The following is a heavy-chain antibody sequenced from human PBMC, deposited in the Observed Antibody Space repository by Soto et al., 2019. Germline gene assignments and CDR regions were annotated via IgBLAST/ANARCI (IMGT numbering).Heavy chain of an antibody. J-gene: IGHJ4*02. V-gene: IGHV1-24*01. D-gene: IGHD4-17*01. CDR3: ATADLYGDYFVY. CDR2: LEPKDGET. CDR1: GYTLTELS. Sequence: GASVKVSCKVSGYTLTELSMHWVRQAPGKGLEWMGGLEPKDGETIYAQKFQGRVIMSEDTSTVTAYMELSSLRSEYTAVYYCATADLYGDYFVYWGQGTLLTVSS.